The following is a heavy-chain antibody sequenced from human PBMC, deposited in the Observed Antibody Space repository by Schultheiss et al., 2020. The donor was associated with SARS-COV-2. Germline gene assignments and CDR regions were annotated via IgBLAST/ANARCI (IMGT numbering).Heavy chain of an antibody. D-gene: IGHD6-13*01. V-gene: IGHV6-1*01. CDR3: ARSAAPAGMDV. Sequence: SQTLSLTCAISDDSLSSNSVVWNWLRQSPSRGLEWLGRTYYRSKWYNDYAVSVKSRITINPDTSKNQFSLQLNSVTPEDTAVYYCARSAAPAGMDVWGQGTTVTVSS. CDR2: TYYRSKWYN. J-gene: IGHJ6*02. CDR1: DDSLSSNSVV.